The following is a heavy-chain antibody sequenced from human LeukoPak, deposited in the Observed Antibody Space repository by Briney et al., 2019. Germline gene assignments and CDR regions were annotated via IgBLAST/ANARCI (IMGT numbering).Heavy chain of an antibody. CDR3: TKGLGNYYGSNSRTYYYYYMDV. CDR1: GFTLKDYA. D-gene: IGHD3-10*01. CDR2: ISGISDTI. J-gene: IGHJ6*03. Sequence: GGSLRLSCAASGFTLKDYAMHWVRQAPGKGLEWVSGISGISDTITYADSVKGRFTISRDNAENSHYLQMDSLRVEDTALYYCTKGLGNYYGSNSRTYYYYYMDVWGKGTTVTVSS. V-gene: IGHV3-9*01.